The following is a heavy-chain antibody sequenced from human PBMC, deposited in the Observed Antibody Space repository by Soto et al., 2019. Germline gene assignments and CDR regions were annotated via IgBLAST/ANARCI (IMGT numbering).Heavy chain of an antibody. D-gene: IGHD3-10*01. V-gene: IGHV4-59*01. CDR2: IYYSGST. J-gene: IGHJ6*02. CDR1: GGSISSYY. CDR3: ARVKGGYYGSGSLYYYYGMDV. Sequence: ETLSLTCTVSGGSISSYYWSWIRQPPGKGLEWIGYIYYSGSTNYNPSLKSRVTISVDTSKNQFSLKLSSVTAADTAVYYCARVKGGYYGSGSLYYYYGMDVWGQGTTV.